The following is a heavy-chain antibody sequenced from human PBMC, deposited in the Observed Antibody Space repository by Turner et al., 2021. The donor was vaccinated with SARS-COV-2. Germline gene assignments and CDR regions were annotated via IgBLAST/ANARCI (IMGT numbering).Heavy chain of an antibody. CDR2: TSYDGSNK. CDR3: AKQQGLYSNPMYYFDY. V-gene: IGHV3-30*18. D-gene: IGHD4-4*01. Sequence: QVQLVASGGGVVQPGRSLRLSCPASGFTFSSYGMHWVRQAPGKGLEWGAVTSYDGSNKFYADSVKGRFTISRDNSKNTLYLQMNSLRAEDTAGYYCAKQQGLYSNPMYYFDYWGQGTLVTVSS. J-gene: IGHJ4*02. CDR1: GFTFSSYG.